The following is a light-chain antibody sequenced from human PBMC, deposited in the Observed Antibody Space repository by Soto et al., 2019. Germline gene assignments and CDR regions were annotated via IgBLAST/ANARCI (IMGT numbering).Light chain of an antibody. V-gene: IGKV1-6*01. Sequence: AIQVTQSPSSLSASVGDRVTITCRASQDIRNELSWYQQKPGKAPKFLIFAASNLQSGVPSRFSGSGSGTDFTLTISSLQPEDFATYFCLQDDDYPFTFGGGTMVEIK. J-gene: IGKJ4*01. CDR2: AAS. CDR3: LQDDDYPFT. CDR1: QDIRNE.